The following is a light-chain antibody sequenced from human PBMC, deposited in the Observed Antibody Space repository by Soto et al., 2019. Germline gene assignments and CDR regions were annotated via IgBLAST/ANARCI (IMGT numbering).Light chain of an antibody. J-gene: IGLJ3*02. CDR2: SDN. CDR3: ATWDNSLTAWV. CDR1: GFNIGSHT. Sequence: QSVLTQPPSASGTPGQRVTISCSGSGFNIGSHTVTWYQHLPGAAPRLLISSDNQRPSGVPDRFSGSKSGNSASLAISGLQSEDEADYYCATWDNSLTAWVFGGGTKVTVL. V-gene: IGLV1-44*01.